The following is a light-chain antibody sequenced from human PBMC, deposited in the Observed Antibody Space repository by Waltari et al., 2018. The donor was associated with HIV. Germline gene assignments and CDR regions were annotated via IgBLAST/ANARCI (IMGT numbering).Light chain of an antibody. CDR2: EVN. J-gene: IGLJ2*01. V-gene: IGLV2-23*02. CDR3: CSYARSRSLL. CDR1: SNDVGGFDL. Sequence: HSALTQPASVSGSPGQSITISCTGTSNDVGGFDLVPWYQHHPGKAPKLIIFEVNKRPSGVSNRFSGSKSGNTASLTISGLQTEDETDYYCCSYARSRSLLFGGGTKLTVL.